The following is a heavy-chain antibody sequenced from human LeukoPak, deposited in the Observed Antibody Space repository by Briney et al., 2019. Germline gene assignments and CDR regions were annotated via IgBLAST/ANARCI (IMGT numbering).Heavy chain of an antibody. CDR3: AKTITMVRGVILGNFDY. J-gene: IGHJ4*02. V-gene: IGHV3-23*01. CDR2: ISGSGGST. CDR1: GFTFSSRA. Sequence: GGSLRLSCAASGFTFSSRAMSWVRQAPGKGLEWVSAISGSGGSTYYADSVKGRFTISRDNPKNTLFLQMNSLRAEDTAVYYCAKTITMVRGVILGNFDYWGQGTLVTVSS. D-gene: IGHD3-10*01.